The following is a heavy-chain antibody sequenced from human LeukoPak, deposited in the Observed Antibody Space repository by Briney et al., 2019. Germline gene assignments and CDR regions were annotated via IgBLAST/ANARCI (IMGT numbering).Heavy chain of an antibody. V-gene: IGHV3-30*18. CDR1: GFTFSSYG. J-gene: IGHJ4*02. Sequence: GGSLRLSCAASGFTFSSYGMHWVRQAPGKGLEWVAVISYDGSNKYYADSVKGRFTISRDNSKNTLYLQMNSLRAEDTAVYYCAKDPRGCSSTSCYPGYWGQGTLVTVSS. CDR3: AKDPRGCSSTSCYPGY. CDR2: ISYDGSNK. D-gene: IGHD2-2*01.